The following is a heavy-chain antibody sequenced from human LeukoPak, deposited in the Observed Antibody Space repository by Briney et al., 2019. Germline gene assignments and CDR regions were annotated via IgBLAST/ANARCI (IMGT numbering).Heavy chain of an antibody. CDR1: GLTFSSYW. CDR3: ATTYGDYYFDY. V-gene: IGHV3-23*01. CDR2: ISGSGGST. Sequence: GGSLRLSCAAAGLTFSSYWMSWVRQAPGKGLEWVSAISGSGGSTYYADSVKGRFTISRDNSKNTLYLQMNSLRAEDTAVYYCATTYGDYYFDYWGQGTLVTVSS. D-gene: IGHD4-17*01. J-gene: IGHJ4*02.